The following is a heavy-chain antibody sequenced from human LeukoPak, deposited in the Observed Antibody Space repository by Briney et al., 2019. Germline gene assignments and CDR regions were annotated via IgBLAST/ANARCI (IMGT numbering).Heavy chain of an antibody. CDR1: GFTLSSYD. J-gene: IGHJ6*02. Sequence: GRSLRLSCAASGFTLSSYDMHWVRQAPGKGLEWVAVISYDGSNKYYAASVKGRFTISRDNSKNTLYLQMNSRRPEDTAVYYCAKDPSGDSFGSYGLDVWGQGTTVTVSS. V-gene: IGHV3-30*18. CDR2: ISYDGSNK. D-gene: IGHD5-18*01. CDR3: AKDPSGDSFGSYGLDV.